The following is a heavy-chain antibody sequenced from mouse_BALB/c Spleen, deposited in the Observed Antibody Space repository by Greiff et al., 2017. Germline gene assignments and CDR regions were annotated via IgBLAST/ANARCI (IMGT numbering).Heavy chain of an antibody. D-gene: IGHD2-1*01. Sequence: QVHVKQSGAELARPGASVKLSCKASGYTFTSYWMQWVKQRPGQGLEWIGAIYPGDGDTRYTQKFKGKATLTADKSSSTAYMQLSSLASEDSAVYYCARSDGNYWYFDVWGAGTTVTVSS. CDR3: ARSDGNYWYFDV. V-gene: IGHV1-87*01. CDR1: GYTFTSYW. CDR2: IYPGDGDT. J-gene: IGHJ1*01.